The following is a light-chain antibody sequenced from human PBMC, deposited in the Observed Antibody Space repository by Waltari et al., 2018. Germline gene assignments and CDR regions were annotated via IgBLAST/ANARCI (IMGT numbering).Light chain of an antibody. V-gene: IGKV1-12*01. J-gene: IGKJ4*01. CDR2: SAS. CDR3: QQTSTFPVT. Sequence: DIQMTQSPSSVSASVGDRVTITCRASQGISSHLAWFQQKPGKAPNLLVYSASNLQSGVPSRFSGSGSGTDFTLTISSLQPEDFATYYCQQTSTFPVTFGGGTEVEF. CDR1: QGISSH.